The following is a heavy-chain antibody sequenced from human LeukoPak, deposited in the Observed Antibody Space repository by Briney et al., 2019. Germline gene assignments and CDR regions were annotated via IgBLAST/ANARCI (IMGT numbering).Heavy chain of an antibody. Sequence: GGSLRLSCAASGFTFSDYYMSWIRQAPGKGLEWVSYISSSGSTIYYADSVKGRFTISRDNAKNSLYLQMNSLRAEDTAVYYWARVKARSSSGWHGYYYYYYYMDVWGKGTTVTISS. CDR2: ISSSGSTI. CDR1: GFTFSDYY. J-gene: IGHJ6*03. D-gene: IGHD6-19*01. CDR3: ARVKARSSSGWHGYYYYYYYMDV. V-gene: IGHV3-11*01.